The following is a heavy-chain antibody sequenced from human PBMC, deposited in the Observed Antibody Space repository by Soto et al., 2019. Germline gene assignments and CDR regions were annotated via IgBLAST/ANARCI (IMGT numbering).Heavy chain of an antibody. D-gene: IGHD6-13*01. CDR2: ISSSSSTI. CDR3: AKGPRYSSPTPYFDY. CDR1: GFTFSSYS. V-gene: IGHV3-48*01. J-gene: IGHJ4*02. Sequence: GGSLRLSCAASGFTFSSYSMNWVRQAPGKGLEWVSYISSSSSTIYYADSVKGRFTISRDNSKNTLYLQMNSLRAEDTAVYYCAKGPRYSSPTPYFDYWGQGTLVTVSS.